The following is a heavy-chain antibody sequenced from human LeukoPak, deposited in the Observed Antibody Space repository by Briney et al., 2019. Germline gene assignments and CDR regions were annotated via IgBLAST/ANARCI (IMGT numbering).Heavy chain of an antibody. CDR2: INPSGGST. CDR3: AGVGIDDN. V-gene: IGHV1-46*01. D-gene: IGHD2-21*01. CDR1: GYTFTSYY. J-gene: IGHJ4*02. Sequence: ASVKVSCKASGYTFTSYYMHRVRQAPGQGLEWMGIINPSGGSTSYAQKFQSRVTITRDTSTSTVYMELSSLRSEGTAVYYCAGVGIDDNWGQGTRVTVSS.